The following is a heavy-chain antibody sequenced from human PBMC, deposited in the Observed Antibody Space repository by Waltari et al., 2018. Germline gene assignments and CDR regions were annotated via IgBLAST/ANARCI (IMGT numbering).Heavy chain of an antibody. D-gene: IGHD6-19*01. CDR2: IYHMGST. V-gene: IGHV4-59*01. J-gene: IGHJ4*02. Sequence: QVQLQESGPGLVKPSETLSLTCTVSGGSIYNSYWSWIRQSPGKGLDWIGYIYHMGSTNYGPSFKSRVSMAVDMSTNQFSLKVNSVTAAATAVYYCARATSGWYEGGFDYWGQGTLVTVSS. CDR3: ARATSGWYEGGFDY. CDR1: GGSIYNSY.